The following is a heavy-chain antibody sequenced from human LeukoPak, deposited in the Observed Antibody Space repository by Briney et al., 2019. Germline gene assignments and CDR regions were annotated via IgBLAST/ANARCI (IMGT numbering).Heavy chain of an antibody. J-gene: IGHJ4*02. D-gene: IGHD3-22*01. CDR2: ISNSGSSI. V-gene: IGHV3-48*03. CDR3: AKGPRGDYYDSSGYYYFDY. Sequence: GGSLRLSCAASGFSFSSYEMNWVRQAPGKGLEWVAYISNSGSSIYYADSVKGRFTISRDNSKNTLYLQMNSLRAEDTAVYYCAKGPRGDYYDSSGYYYFDYWGQGTLVTVSS. CDR1: GFSFSSYE.